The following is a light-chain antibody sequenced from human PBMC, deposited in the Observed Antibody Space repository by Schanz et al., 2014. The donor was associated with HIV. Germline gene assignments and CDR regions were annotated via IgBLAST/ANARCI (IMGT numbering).Light chain of an antibody. Sequence: EIVLTQSPGTLSLSPGERATLSCRASQGVTSNYLAWYQHKPGQAPRLLMYDASSRATGFPDRFSGSGSGTDFTLTINRLEPEDCAVYYCQQYGSSGTFGPGTKVHIK. CDR2: DAS. CDR3: QQYGSSGT. J-gene: IGKJ3*01. CDR1: QGVTSNY. V-gene: IGKV3-20*01.